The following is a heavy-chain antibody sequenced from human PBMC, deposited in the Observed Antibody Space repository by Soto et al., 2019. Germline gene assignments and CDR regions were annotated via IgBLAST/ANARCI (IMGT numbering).Heavy chain of an antibody. J-gene: IGHJ3*01. V-gene: IGHV3-48*01. CDR2: IGIGSSTK. Sequence: PGGSLRLSCAASGFTFRNYGMNWVRQAPGKGLEWVSYIGIGSSTKYYADFVKGRFTISRDNAKNSLYLQMNSLRAEDTAVYYCARDQLYYNDISGRPLNAFDVWGQGTMVTVS. CDR3: ARDQLYYNDISGRPLNAFDV. D-gene: IGHD3-22*01. CDR1: GFTFRNYG.